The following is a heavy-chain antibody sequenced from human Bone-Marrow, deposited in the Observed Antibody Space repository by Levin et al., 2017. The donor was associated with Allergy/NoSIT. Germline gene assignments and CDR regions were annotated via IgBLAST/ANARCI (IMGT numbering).Heavy chain of an antibody. CDR2: VTDRADRT. CDR3: ATIEYSSSDRSFYGLDV. Sequence: PGGSLRLSCAASGFNSGFTFSNFAMSWVRQAPGGGLEWVSTVTDRADRTYYADSVKGRFTTSRDNSKDTLHLQMNSLRAEDTAVYYCATIEYSSSDRSFYGLDVWGQGTKVTVSS. CDR1: GFNSGFTFSNFA. D-gene: IGHD6-6*01. V-gene: IGHV3-23*01. J-gene: IGHJ6*02.